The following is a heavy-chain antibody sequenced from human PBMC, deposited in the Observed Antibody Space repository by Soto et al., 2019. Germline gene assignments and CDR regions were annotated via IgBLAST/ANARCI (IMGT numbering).Heavy chain of an antibody. CDR1: GGSFRDFY. Sequence: QVQLQQWGAGLLKPSETLSLTCAVYGGSFRDFYWSWIRQPPGKGLEWIGEINHSGSTNYNPSLKSRVTISVDTSKNQFSLKLTSVTAADKAVYYCGGIAVADWGQGTLVTVSS. CDR2: INHSGST. CDR3: GGIAVAD. D-gene: IGHD6-13*01. J-gene: IGHJ1*01. V-gene: IGHV4-34*01.